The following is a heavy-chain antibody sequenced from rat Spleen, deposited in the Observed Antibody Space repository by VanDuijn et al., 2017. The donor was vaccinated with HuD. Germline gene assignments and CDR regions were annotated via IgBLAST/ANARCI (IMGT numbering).Heavy chain of an antibody. CDR1: GFTFSDYY. J-gene: IGHJ2*01. CDR3: ARHEDYGGYSRDYFGY. Sequence: EVQLVESGGGLVQPGRSMKLSCAASGFTFSDYYMAWVRQAPKKGLQWVASISYEGTSTYYGDSVKGRFTISRDNANSTLYLLMNSLRSEDTATYYCARHEDYGGYSRDYFGYWGQGVMVTVSS. CDR2: ISYEGTST. V-gene: IGHV5-22*01. D-gene: IGHD1-11*01.